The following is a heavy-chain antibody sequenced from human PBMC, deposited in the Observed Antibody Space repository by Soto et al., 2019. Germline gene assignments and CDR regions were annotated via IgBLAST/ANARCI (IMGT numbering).Heavy chain of an antibody. CDR2: ISGGGDAA. CDR1: GFTFINYA. V-gene: IGHV3-23*01. J-gene: IGHJ2*01. CDR3: ARKILGSTTRPNYWYFDL. Sequence: EVQVLESGGGLVQPGGSLRLSCAGSGFTFINYAMNWVRQAPGKGLEWVSSISGGGDAAFFPDSVEGRFTISRDNSKKAVALQLNSLGVDATAVYYCARKILGSTTRPNYWYFDLWGRGTLVTVSS. D-gene: IGHD7-27*01.